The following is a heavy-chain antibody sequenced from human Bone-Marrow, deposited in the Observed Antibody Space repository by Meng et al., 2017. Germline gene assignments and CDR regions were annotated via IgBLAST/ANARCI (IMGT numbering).Heavy chain of an antibody. CDR3: ARDEDISAAGKLFGDY. J-gene: IGHJ4*02. CDR1: GYTFAAYW. D-gene: IGHD6-13*01. CDR2: IDPHNDHT. V-gene: IGHV1-2*06. Sequence: VQLEHSVSEVTHPGDSVNMSCMPSGYTFAAYWIHWLRQAPGQGLEWMGRIDPHNDHTQYAQNFQGRVTMTSDTSISTVYMELNGLRSDDTAVYYCARDEDISAAGKLFGDYWGQGTLVTVSS.